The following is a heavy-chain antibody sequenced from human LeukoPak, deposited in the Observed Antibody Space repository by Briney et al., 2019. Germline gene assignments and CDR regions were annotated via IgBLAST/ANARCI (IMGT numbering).Heavy chain of an antibody. CDR1: GFTFSSYA. CDR2: ISGIGTTT. V-gene: IGHV3-23*01. Sequence: GGSLRLSCTGSGFTFSSYAMTWVRQAPGKGLECVSVISGIGTTTYYADSVKGRFTISRDNTKNTLFLQMNSLRVEDTATYYCTKKRTTSVTDWFDPWGQGTLVTVSS. CDR3: TKKRTTSVTDWFDP. J-gene: IGHJ5*02. D-gene: IGHD4-17*01.